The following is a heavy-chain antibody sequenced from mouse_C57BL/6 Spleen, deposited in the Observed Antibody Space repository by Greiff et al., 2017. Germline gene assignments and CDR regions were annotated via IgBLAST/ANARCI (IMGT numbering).Heavy chain of an antibody. J-gene: IGHJ2*01. CDR2: ISSGSSTI. D-gene: IGHD2-1*01. CDR3: ARLYGNYLYYFDY. V-gene: IGHV5-17*01. Sequence: EVHLVESGGGLVKPGGSLKLSCAASGFTFSDYGMHWVRQAPEKGLEWVAYISSGSSTIYYADTVKGRFTISRDNAKNTLFLQMTSLRSEDTAMYYCARLYGNYLYYFDYWGQGTTLTVSS. CDR1: GFTFSDYG.